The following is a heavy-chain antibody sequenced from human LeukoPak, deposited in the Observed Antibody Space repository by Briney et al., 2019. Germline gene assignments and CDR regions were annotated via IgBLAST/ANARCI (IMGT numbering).Heavy chain of an antibody. CDR2: IYSSGST. J-gene: IGHJ6*02. D-gene: IGHD3-3*01. CDR3: ARQNYDEVNYYYYGLDV. Sequence: SETLSLTCTVSGGSISSYYWSWIRQPPGKGLEWIGYIYSSGSTNYNPSLKSRVTISVDTSKNQFSLKLSSVTAADTAVYYCARQNYDEVNYYYYGLDVWGQGTTVTVSS. CDR1: GGSISSYY. V-gene: IGHV4-59*08.